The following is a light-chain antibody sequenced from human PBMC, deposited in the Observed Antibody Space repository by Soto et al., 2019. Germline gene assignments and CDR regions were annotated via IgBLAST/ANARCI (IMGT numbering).Light chain of an antibody. CDR1: SRDVGNYNL. V-gene: IGLV2-23*01. Sequence: QSALTQPASVSGSPGESITISCAGTSRDVGNYNLVSWYQQHPGKDPTLMIFEGSKRPSGVSHRFSGSRSDNTASLTISGLQAEDEADYYCCSYAGGPYVFGTGTKLTVL. CDR2: EGS. J-gene: IGLJ1*01. CDR3: CSYAGGPYV.